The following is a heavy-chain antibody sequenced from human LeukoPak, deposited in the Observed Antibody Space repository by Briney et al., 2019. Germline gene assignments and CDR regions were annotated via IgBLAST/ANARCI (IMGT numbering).Heavy chain of an antibody. CDR1: GFSFSDYA. V-gene: IGHV3-23*01. CDR2: LFGSGSGK. Sequence: GGSLRLSCAASGFSFSDYAMSGVRQAPGKSLEWVAGLFGSGSGKSYADSVKGRVTISRDNSRNMVFLQMYSLSAEDTAMYYCVKDLISRDGYWDIDSWGRGTLVTVSS. D-gene: IGHD2-2*03. CDR3: VKDLISRDGYWDIDS. J-gene: IGHJ5*01.